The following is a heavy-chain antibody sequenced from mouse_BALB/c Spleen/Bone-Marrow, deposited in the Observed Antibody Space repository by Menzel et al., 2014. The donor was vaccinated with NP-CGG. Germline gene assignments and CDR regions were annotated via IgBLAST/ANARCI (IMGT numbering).Heavy chain of an antibody. CDR3: ARSEGYDYDWFAY. D-gene: IGHD2-4*01. V-gene: IGHV1S81*02. Sequence: QVQLKESGAELVKPGASVKLSCKASGYTFTSYWIHWVKLRPGHGLEWIGEINPSNGRTNYNEKFKNKATLTVDNSSSTAYMELRSLTSEDSAVYYCARSEGYDYDWFAYWGQGTLVTVSA. J-gene: IGHJ3*01. CDR2: INPSNGRT. CDR1: GYTFTSYW.